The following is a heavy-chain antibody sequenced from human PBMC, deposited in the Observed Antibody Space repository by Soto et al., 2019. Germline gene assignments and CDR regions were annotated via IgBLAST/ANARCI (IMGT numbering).Heavy chain of an antibody. CDR2: ISAYNGNT. Sequence: GASVKVSFKASGYTFTSYGISWVRQAPGQGLEWMGWISAYNGNTNYAQKLQGRVTMTTDTSTSTAYMELRSLRSDDTAVYYCARLACSSTSCYTHNAFDIWGQGTMVTVSS. CDR1: GYTFTSYG. V-gene: IGHV1-18*01. D-gene: IGHD2-2*02. CDR3: ARLACSSTSCYTHNAFDI. J-gene: IGHJ3*02.